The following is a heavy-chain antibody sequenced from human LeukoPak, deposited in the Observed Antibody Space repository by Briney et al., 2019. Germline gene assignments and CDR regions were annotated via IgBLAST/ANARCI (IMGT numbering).Heavy chain of an antibody. Sequence: GGSLRLSCAASGFTFSNYAMSWVRQAPGKGLEWVSGISGSSGSTYNADSVKGRFTISRDNSKNTLYLQVNSLRAEDTAVYYCARASVAGWHYFDYWGQGTLVTVSS. D-gene: IGHD6-19*01. CDR1: GFTFSNYA. J-gene: IGHJ4*02. CDR3: ARASVAGWHYFDY. CDR2: ISGSSGST. V-gene: IGHV3-23*01.